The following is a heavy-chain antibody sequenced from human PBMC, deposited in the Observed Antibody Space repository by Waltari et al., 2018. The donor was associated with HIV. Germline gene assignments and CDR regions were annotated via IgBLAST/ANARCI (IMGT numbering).Heavy chain of an antibody. CDR3: TTKGGTYDSSGYYQRPDFDY. J-gene: IGHJ4*02. Sequence: EVQLVESGGGLVKPGGSLRLSCAASGFTFSNAWMSWVRQAPGKGLEWVGRIKSKTDGGTTDYAAPVKGRFTISRDDSKNTLYLQMNSLKTEDTAVYYCTTKGGTYDSSGYYQRPDFDYWGQGTLVTVSS. CDR1: GFTFSNAW. D-gene: IGHD3-22*01. V-gene: IGHV3-15*01. CDR2: IKSKTDGGTT.